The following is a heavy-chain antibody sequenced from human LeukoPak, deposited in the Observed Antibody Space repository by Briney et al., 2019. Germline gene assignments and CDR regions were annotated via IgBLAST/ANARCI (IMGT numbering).Heavy chain of an antibody. CDR1: GFISSDYG. D-gene: IGHD3-10*01. J-gene: IGHJ4*02. CDR2: VRNDGSDK. Sequence: GGSLRLSCAASGFISSDYGMHWVRQAPGKGLEWVTLVRNDGSDKYYADSVKGRFTISRDNSKNTLYLQMNSLRPEDTAVYYCAKHYYGSGSQKYYFDYWGQGTLVTVSS. CDR3: AKHYYGSGSQKYYFDY. V-gene: IGHV3-30*02.